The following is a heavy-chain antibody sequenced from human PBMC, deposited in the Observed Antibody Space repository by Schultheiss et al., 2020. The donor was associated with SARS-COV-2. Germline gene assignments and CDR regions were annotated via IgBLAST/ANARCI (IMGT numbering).Heavy chain of an antibody. CDR2: IWYDGSNK. CDR1: GFTFSSYG. Sequence: GGSLRLSCAASGFTFSSYGMHWVRQAPGKGLEWVAVIWYDGSNKYYADSVKGRFTISRDNSKNTLYLQMNSLRAEDTAVYYCARAYVDTAMGGLGMDVWGQGTTVTVSS. V-gene: IGHV3-33*01. J-gene: IGHJ6*02. CDR3: ARAYVDTAMGGLGMDV. D-gene: IGHD5-18*01.